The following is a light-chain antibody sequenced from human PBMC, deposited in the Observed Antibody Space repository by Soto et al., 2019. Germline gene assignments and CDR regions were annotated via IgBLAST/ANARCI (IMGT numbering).Light chain of an antibody. CDR3: QQRSDWPST. CDR2: DAS. CDR1: QSVSSY. V-gene: IGKV3-11*01. Sequence: EIVLTRSPATLSLSPGERATLSCRTSQSVSSYLAWYQQKPGQAPRLLIYDASNRATGIPARFSGSGSGTDFTLTITGLEPEDFAVYYCQQRSDWPSTFGGGTKVEI. J-gene: IGKJ4*01.